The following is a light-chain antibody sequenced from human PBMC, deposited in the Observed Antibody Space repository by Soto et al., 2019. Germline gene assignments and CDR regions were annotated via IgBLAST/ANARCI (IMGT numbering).Light chain of an antibody. Sequence: EIVLTQSPATLSLSPGERATLSCRASQSVSSYLAWYQQKPGQAPRLLIYDASNRATGIPARFSGSGSGTDFPLTISSLEPEDFAIYYCQQRRNSPPVTFGGGTKVEIK. J-gene: IGKJ4*01. CDR1: QSVSSY. CDR3: QQRRNSPPVT. CDR2: DAS. V-gene: IGKV3-11*01.